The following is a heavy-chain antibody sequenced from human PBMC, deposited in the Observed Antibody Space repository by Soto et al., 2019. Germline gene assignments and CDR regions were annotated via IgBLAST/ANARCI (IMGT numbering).Heavy chain of an antibody. Sequence: QVQLVQSGAEVKKPGASVKVSCKASGYIFTSYDISWVRQAPGQGLKWMGLISTYNGNTNYAQKLQGRVTMTTDTSTSTAYMELRSLRSDDTAVYFCARDNEYGSGARWEDYWGQGTLVTVSS. CDR3: ARDNEYGSGARWEDY. CDR2: ISTYNGNT. J-gene: IGHJ4*02. CDR1: GYIFTSYD. V-gene: IGHV1-18*01. D-gene: IGHD3-10*01.